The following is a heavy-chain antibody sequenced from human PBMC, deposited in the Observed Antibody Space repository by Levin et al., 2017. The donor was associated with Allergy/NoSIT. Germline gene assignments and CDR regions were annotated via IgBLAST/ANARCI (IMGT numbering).Heavy chain of an antibody. V-gene: IGHV3-48*01. CDR3: ARDPRRAATAFDY. J-gene: IGHJ4*02. CDR1: GFTFSSYS. Sequence: SCAASGFTFSSYSMNWVRQAPGKGLEWVSYISSSSSTIYYADSVKGRFTISRDNAKNSLYLQMNSLRAEDTAVYYCARDPRRAATAFDYWGQGTLVTVSS. CDR2: ISSSSSTI. D-gene: IGHD6-25*01.